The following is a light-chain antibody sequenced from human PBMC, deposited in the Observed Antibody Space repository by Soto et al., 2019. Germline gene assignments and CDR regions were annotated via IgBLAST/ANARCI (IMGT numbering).Light chain of an antibody. V-gene: IGLV2-14*01. J-gene: IGLJ1*01. CDR1: SSDVGGYKY. CDR2: EVS. CDR3: SSYTTGSTLPWV. Sequence: QSVLTQPASVSGSPGQSITISCTGTSSDVGGYKYVSWYQHHPGKAPKLMISEVSNRPSGVSTRFSGSKSGNTASLTISGLQAEDEADYYCSSYTTGSTLPWVFGTGTKLTVL.